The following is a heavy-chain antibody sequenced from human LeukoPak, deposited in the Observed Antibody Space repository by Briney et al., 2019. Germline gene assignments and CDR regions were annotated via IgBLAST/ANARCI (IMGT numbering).Heavy chain of an antibody. J-gene: IGHJ6*03. D-gene: IGHD6-13*01. CDR1: GDSISMHY. CDR2: IDHTGNT. V-gene: IGHV4-59*11. CDR3: ARGRVSSSSWSSTYYYYFYMDV. Sequence: SETLSLTCSVSGDSISMHYWSWIRQPPGKGLEWIGYIDHTGNTNYNPSLNSRVTISRDTSKNHFSLELSSVTAADTAVYLCARGRVSSSSWSSTYYYYFYMDVWGKGTTVTVSS.